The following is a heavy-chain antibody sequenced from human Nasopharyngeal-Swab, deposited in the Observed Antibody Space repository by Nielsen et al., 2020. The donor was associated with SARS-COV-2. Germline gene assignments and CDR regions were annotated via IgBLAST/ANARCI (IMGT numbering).Heavy chain of an antibody. CDR2: ISWNSGSI. Sequence: GGSLRLSCAASGFTFSSYAMSWVRQAPGKGLEWVSGISWNSGSIGYADSVKGRFTISRDNAKNSLYLQMNSLRAEDTALYYCAKDMSPNTYYYYMDVWGKGTTVTVSS. CDR3: AKDMSPNTYYYYMDV. CDR1: GFTFSSYA. J-gene: IGHJ6*03. V-gene: IGHV3-9*01.